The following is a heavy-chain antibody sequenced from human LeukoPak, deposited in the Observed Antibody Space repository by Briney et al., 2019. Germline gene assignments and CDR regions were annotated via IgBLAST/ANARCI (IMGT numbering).Heavy chain of an antibody. CDR1: GDSVSSNSAA. J-gene: IGHJ6*02. D-gene: IGHD6-19*01. Sequence: SQALSLTCAISGDSVSSNSAAWNWTRQSPSRGLECLGRTYYRSKWYNDYAVSVKSRITINPDTSKNQFSLQLNSVTPEDTAVYYCARDRIAVAGDYDYGMDVWGQGTTVTVSS. CDR3: ARDRIAVAGDYDYGMDV. V-gene: IGHV6-1*01. CDR2: TYYRSKWYN.